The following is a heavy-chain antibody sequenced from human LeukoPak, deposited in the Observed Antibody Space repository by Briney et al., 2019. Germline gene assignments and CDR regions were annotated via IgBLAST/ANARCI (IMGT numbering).Heavy chain of an antibody. Sequence: GGSLRLSCAAPGFTFSSYGMHWVRQAPGKGLEWVAVIWYDGSNKYYADSVKGRFTISRDNSKNTLYLQMNSLRAEDTAVYYCARAYCSSTSCFLFDYWGQGTLVTVSS. CDR2: IWYDGSNK. CDR3: ARAYCSSTSCFLFDY. D-gene: IGHD2-2*01. J-gene: IGHJ4*02. CDR1: GFTFSSYG. V-gene: IGHV3-33*01.